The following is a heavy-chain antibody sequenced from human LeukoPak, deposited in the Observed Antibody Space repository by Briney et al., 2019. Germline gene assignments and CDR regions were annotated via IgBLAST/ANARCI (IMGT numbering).Heavy chain of an antibody. Sequence: GGSLRLSCAASGFTFSENTIHWVRQAPGKGLEWVAVISYDGSNKYYADSVKGRFTISRDNSKNTVHLQMDSLRAEDSAVYYCAKNAGYSYGLYYFDYWGQGTLVTVSS. J-gene: IGHJ4*02. CDR1: GFTFSENT. CDR3: AKNAGYSYGLYYFDY. CDR2: ISYDGSNK. D-gene: IGHD5-18*01. V-gene: IGHV3-30*18.